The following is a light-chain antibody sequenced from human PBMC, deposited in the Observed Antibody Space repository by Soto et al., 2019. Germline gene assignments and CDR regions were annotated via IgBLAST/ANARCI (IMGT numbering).Light chain of an antibody. J-gene: IGKJ4*01. CDR2: DAS. V-gene: IGKV3-11*01. CDR1: QNVDIY. CDR3: QQRRDWPRLT. Sequence: EVVLTQSPVTLALSPGERATLSCRASQNVDIYVAWYQQRPGQAPRLLIYDASNRATGIPARFSGSGSGTDFTLTISSLEPEDFAVYYCQQRRDWPRLTFGGGTKVEIK.